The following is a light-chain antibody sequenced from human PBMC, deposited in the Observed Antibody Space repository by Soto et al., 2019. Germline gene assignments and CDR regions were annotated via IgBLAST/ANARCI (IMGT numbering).Light chain of an antibody. Sequence: LSFSPWEVSTLSCRAMQSVSSNFLAWYQQRPGQAPRLLIYGASNRATGIPDRFSGSGSGTDFTLTISILEPEDFAVYCCQQSGSFPRTFCEGTKVDIK. J-gene: IGKJ1*01. CDR1: QSVSSNF. CDR2: GAS. V-gene: IGKV3-20*01. CDR3: QQSGSFPRT.